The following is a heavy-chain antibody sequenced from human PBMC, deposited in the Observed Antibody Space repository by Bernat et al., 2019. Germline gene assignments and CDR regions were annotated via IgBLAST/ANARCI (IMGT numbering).Heavy chain of an antibody. CDR3: AKEVYDTLTGYYYSYYGMDV. CDR2: ISYDGSNK. V-gene: IGHV3-30*18. Sequence: QVQLVESGGGVVQPGRSLRLSCAASGFTFSTYGMHWVRQAPGKGLEWVAVISYDGSNKYYGDSVKGRFTISRDNSKNTLYLQMDSLRGEDTAVYYCAKEVYDTLTGYYYSYYGMDVWGQGTTVTVSS. CDR1: GFTFSTYG. D-gene: IGHD3-9*01. J-gene: IGHJ6*02.